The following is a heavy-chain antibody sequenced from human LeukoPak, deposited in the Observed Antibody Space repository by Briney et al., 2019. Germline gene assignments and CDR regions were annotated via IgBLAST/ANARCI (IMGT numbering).Heavy chain of an antibody. Sequence: ASVKVSCKASGYTFTGYYMHWVRQAPGQGLEWMGWINPDSGGTNYAQKFQGRVTMTRDTSISAAYMELSRLRSDDTAVYYCASAGPAPQPKYPFDYWGQGTLVTVSS. CDR3: ASAGPAPQPKYPFDY. J-gene: IGHJ4*02. CDR2: INPDSGGT. V-gene: IGHV1-2*02. CDR1: GYTFTGYY. D-gene: IGHD2-2*01.